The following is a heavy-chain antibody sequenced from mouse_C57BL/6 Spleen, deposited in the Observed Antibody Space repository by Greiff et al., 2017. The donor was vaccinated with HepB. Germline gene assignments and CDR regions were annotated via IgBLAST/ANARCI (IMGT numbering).Heavy chain of an antibody. D-gene: IGHD1-1*01. V-gene: IGHV1-64*01. Sequence: QVQLQQPGAELVKPGASVKLSCKASGYTFTSYWMHWVKQRPGQGLEWIGMIHPNSGSTNYNEKFKSKATLTVDKSSSTAYMQLSSLTSEDSAVYYCARCITTVAYFDYWGQGTTLTVSS. CDR1: GYTFTSYW. CDR2: IHPNSGST. J-gene: IGHJ2*01. CDR3: ARCITTVAYFDY.